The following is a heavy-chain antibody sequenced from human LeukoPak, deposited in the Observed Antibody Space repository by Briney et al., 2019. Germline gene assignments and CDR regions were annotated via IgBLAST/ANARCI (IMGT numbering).Heavy chain of an antibody. CDR1: GNSFTGYY. V-gene: IGHV1-2*02. D-gene: IGHD1-26*01. Sequence: ASVKVSCKASGNSFTGYYVHWVRQAPRQGLEWMGWMSPDSDGTDFAQNFQGRVSTTRDTSIRTVYLELRSLRADDTAVYYCANQEGIGAPGAWFDNWGQGTLVTVSS. J-gene: IGHJ4*02. CDR3: ANQEGIGAPGAWFDN. CDR2: MSPDSDGT.